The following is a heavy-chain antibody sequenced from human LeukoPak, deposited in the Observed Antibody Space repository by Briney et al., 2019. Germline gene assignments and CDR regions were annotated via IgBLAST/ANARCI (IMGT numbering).Heavy chain of an antibody. D-gene: IGHD5-12*01. J-gene: IGHJ5*02. CDR2: IYYSGST. CDR1: GGSISSYY. Sequence: PSGTLSLTCTVSGGSISSYYWSWIRQPPGKGLEWIGYIYYSGSTNYNPSLKSRVTISVDTSKNKFSLKLSSVTAADTAVYYCARVGGYSNWFDPWGQGTLVTVSS. CDR3: ARVGGYSNWFDP. V-gene: IGHV4-59*01.